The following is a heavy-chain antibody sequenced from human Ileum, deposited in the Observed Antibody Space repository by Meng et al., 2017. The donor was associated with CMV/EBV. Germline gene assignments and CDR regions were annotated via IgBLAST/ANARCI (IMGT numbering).Heavy chain of an antibody. CDR2: IKAKADGGTT. Sequence: GQSVGSGGGLIKPGGSLRLSCAASGFTFTDAWMSWVRQAPGKGLEWVGRIKAKADGGTTEYPAPVKGRFTISRDDSKNTLFLQMNSLKTEDTAVYYCTTGRAHWGQGTLVTVSS. V-gene: IGHV3-15*01. J-gene: IGHJ4*02. CDR1: GFTFTDAW. CDR3: TTGRAH.